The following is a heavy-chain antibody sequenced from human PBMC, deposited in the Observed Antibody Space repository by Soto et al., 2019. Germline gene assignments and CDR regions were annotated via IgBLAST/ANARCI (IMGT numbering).Heavy chain of an antibody. CDR2: ISGSGGST. J-gene: IGHJ6*02. D-gene: IGHD2-15*01. CDR3: ARDSHEIIVVVVAAPGQYGMDV. Sequence: PGXSLRLSCAASGFTFSSYAMSWVRQAPGKGLEWVSAISGSGGSTYYADSVKGRFTISRDNSKNTLYLQMNSLRAEDTAVYYCARDSHEIIVVVVAAPGQYGMDVWGQGTTVTVSS. CDR1: GFTFSSYA. V-gene: IGHV3-23*01.